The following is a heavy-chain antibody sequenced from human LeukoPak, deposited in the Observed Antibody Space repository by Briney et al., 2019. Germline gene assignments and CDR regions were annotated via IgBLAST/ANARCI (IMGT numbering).Heavy chain of an antibody. D-gene: IGHD4-17*01. CDR3: ARGGFVYGDYAPFDY. CDR1: GYTFTGYY. Sequence: ASVKVSCKASGYTFTGYYMHWVRQAPGQGLEWMGWINPNSGGTNYAQKFQGRVTMTRDTSISTAYMELSRLRSDDTAVYYCARGGFVYGDYAPFDYWGXGXLVTVSS. CDR2: INPNSGGT. J-gene: IGHJ4*01. V-gene: IGHV1-2*02.